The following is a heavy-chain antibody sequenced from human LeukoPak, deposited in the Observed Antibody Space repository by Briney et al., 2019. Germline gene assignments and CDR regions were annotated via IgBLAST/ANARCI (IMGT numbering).Heavy chain of an antibody. CDR2: INHSGST. Sequence: SGTLSLTCAVYGGSFSGYYWSWIRQPPGKGLEWIGEINHSGSTNYNPSLKSRVTISVDPSKNQFSLKLSSVTAADTAVYYCARGLGGYYYYYGMDVWGQGTTVTVSS. J-gene: IGHJ6*02. CDR1: GGSFSGYY. V-gene: IGHV4-34*01. CDR3: ARGLGGYYYYYGMDV.